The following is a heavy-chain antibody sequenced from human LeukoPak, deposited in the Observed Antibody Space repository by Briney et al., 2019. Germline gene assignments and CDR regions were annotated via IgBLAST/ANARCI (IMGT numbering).Heavy chain of an antibody. CDR2: ISAYNGNT. J-gene: IGHJ6*03. D-gene: IGHD2-2*01. V-gene: IGHV1-18*01. CDR1: GYTFNSYG. CDR3: ARVRYCSSTSCYAGYRYYYYMDV. Sequence: GASVKVSCKASGYTFNSYGISWVRQAPGQGLEWMGWISAYNGNTNYAQKLQGRVTMTTDTSTSTAYMELRSLRSDDTTVYYCARVRYCSSTSCYAGYRYYYYMDVWGKGTTVTVSS.